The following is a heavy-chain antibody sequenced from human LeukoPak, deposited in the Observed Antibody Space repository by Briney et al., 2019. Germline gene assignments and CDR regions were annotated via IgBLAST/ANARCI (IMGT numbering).Heavy chain of an antibody. V-gene: IGHV1-58*02. J-gene: IGHJ4*02. CDR1: GFTLISSA. D-gene: IGHD1-7*01. CDR3: AAAPTDPKAEKLRFDY. CDR2: IVVGRGNT. Sequence: SVKVSCKASGFTLISSAMQWVRQARGQRLEWIGWIVVGRGNTNYAQNFQERVTITRDMSTSTAYMELSSLRSEDTAVYYCAAAPTDPKAEKLRFDYWGQGTLVTVSS.